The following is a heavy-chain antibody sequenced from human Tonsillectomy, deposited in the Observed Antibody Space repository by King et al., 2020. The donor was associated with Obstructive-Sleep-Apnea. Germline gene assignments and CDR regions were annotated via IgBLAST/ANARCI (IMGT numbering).Heavy chain of an antibody. CDR3: AKDMGAHDWLLSHY. CDR1: GFTFSRYG. D-gene: IGHD3-9*01. J-gene: IGHJ4*02. CDR2: IRYDGSNK. Sequence: VQLVESGGGVVQPGGSLRLSCAASGFTFSRYGMHWVRQAPGKGLAWAAFIRYDGSNKYYADSVKGRFTISRDNSKNTLYLQMTSLRAEDTAVYYCAKDMGAHDWLLSHYWGQGTLVTVSS. V-gene: IGHV3-30*02.